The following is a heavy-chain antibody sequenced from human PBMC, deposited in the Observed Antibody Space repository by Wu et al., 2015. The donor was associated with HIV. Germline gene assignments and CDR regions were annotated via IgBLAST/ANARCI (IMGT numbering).Heavy chain of an antibody. Sequence: QVQLVQSGAEVKKPGSSVKVSCKASGGTFSSYAISWVRQAPGQGLEWMGGIIPIFGTANYAQKFQGRVTITTDESTSTAYMELSSLRSEDTAVYYCATAPRRYCRSTVCPWAFYYGMDVWGQGTTVIVSS. CDR3: ATAPRRYCRSTVCPWAFYYGMDV. CDR1: GGTFSSYA. V-gene: IGHV1-69*05. J-gene: IGHJ6*02. CDR2: IIPIFGTA. D-gene: IGHD2-2*01.